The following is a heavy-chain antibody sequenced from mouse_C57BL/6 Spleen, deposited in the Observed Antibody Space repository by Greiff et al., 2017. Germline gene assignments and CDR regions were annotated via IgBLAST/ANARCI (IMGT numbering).Heavy chain of an antibody. Sequence: EVQLVESGPELVKPGASVKIPCKASGYTFTDYNMDWVKQSHGKSLEWIGDINPNNGGTIYNQKFKGKATLTVDKSSSTAYMELRSLTSEDTAVYYCARSTDAMDYWGQGTSVTVSS. CDR1: GYTFTDYN. D-gene: IGHD2-1*01. J-gene: IGHJ4*01. CDR2: INPNNGGT. V-gene: IGHV1-18*01. CDR3: ARSTDAMDY.